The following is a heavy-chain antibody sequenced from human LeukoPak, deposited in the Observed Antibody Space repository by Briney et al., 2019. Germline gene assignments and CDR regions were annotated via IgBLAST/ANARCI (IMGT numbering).Heavy chain of an antibody. CDR1: GFTFSSYS. Sequence: GGSLRLSCAASGFTFSSYSMNWVRQAPGKGLEWVSSISSSSSYIYYADSVKGRFTISRDNAKNSLYLQMNSLRAEDTAVYYCARKIPLYGSGAVAFDYWGQGTLVTVSS. CDR2: ISSSSSYI. V-gene: IGHV3-21*01. J-gene: IGHJ4*02. CDR3: ARKIPLYGSGAVAFDY. D-gene: IGHD3-10*01.